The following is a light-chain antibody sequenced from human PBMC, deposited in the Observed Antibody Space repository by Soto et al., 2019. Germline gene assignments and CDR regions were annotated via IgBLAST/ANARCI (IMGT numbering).Light chain of an antibody. J-gene: IGKJ1*01. Sequence: DIVMTQSPLSLPVTPGEPASISCRSSQSLLHSNGYNYLDWYLQKPGQSPQLLIYLGSNRASGVPDRFSGSGSGTDFTLKISRVEAEHVGVYYCMQALQTPPTFGQGTKVEIK. CDR2: LGS. CDR1: QSLLHSNGYNY. V-gene: IGKV2-28*01. CDR3: MQALQTPPT.